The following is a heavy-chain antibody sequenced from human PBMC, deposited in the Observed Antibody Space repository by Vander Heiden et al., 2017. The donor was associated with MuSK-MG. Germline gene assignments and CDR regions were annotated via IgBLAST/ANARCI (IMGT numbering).Heavy chain of an antibody. CDR1: GFTFSSYW. CDR2: IKQDGSEK. V-gene: IGHV3-7*01. D-gene: IGHD6-19*01. J-gene: IGHJ3*02. CDR3: ARDQGWYERFQGSRVDAFDI. Sequence: EVQLVESGGGLVQPGGSLRLSCAASGFTFSSYWMSWVRQAPGKGLEWVANIKQDGSEKYYVDSVKGRFTISRDNAKNSLYLQMNSLRAEDTAVYYCARDQGWYERFQGSRVDAFDIWGQGTMVTVSS.